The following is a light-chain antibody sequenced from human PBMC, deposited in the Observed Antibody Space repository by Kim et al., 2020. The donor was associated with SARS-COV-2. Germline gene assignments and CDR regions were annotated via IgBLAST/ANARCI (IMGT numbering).Light chain of an antibody. V-gene: IGKV3-20*01. Sequence: SLSPGERATLSCRASQSISNNHLAWYQQKPGQAPRLLLSGVSSRATDIPDRFSGSGSGTDFTLSISGLEPDDFAVYYCQQYDSSPLTFGGGTKVDIK. CDR3: QQYDSSPLT. CDR2: GVS. CDR1: QSISNNH. J-gene: IGKJ4*01.